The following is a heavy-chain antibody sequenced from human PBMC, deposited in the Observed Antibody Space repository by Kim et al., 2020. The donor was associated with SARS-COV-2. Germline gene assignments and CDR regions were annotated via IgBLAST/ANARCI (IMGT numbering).Heavy chain of an antibody. CDR2: ISYDGSNK. CDR1: GFTFSSYG. CDR3: AKGNSNQDWFDP. V-gene: IGHV3-30*18. D-gene: IGHD2-2*01. J-gene: IGHJ5*02. Sequence: GGSLRLSCAASGFTFSSYGMHWVRQAPGKGLEWVAVISYDGSNKYYADSVKGRFTISRDNSRNTLYLQMNSLRAEDTAVYYCAKGNSNQDWFDPWGQGTLVTVSS.